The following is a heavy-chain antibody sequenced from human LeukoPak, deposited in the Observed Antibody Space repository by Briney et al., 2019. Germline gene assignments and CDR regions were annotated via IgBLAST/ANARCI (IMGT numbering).Heavy chain of an antibody. Sequence: ASVKVSCKASGYSXNNFGISWVRQAPGEGLEWMGGIGVYNGNTNHAQKLQGRVTMTTDTSTTTAYMELRSLRSDDMAVYYCARGEAAARHFDYWGQGTLVTVSS. CDR1: GYSXNNFG. D-gene: IGHD6-13*01. V-gene: IGHV1-18*03. J-gene: IGHJ4*02. CDR2: IGVYNGNT. CDR3: ARGEAAARHFDY.